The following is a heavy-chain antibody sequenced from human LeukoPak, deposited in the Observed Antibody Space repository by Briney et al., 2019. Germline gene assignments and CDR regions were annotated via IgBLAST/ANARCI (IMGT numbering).Heavy chain of an antibody. V-gene: IGHV3-7*01. D-gene: IGHD3-3*01. J-gene: IGHJ4*02. Sequence: GGSLRLSCAASGFTFSTYWMSWVRQAPGKGLEWVANIKQDGGEKYYVDSVKGRFTISRDNAKNSLYLQMNSLRAEDTAVYYCAKGPRAYYDFWSGYYREDYWGQGTLVTVSS. CDR3: AKGPRAYYDFWSGYYREDY. CDR1: GFTFSTYW. CDR2: IKQDGGEK.